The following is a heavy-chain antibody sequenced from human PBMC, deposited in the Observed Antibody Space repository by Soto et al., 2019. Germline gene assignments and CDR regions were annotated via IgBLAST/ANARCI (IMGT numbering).Heavy chain of an antibody. CDR3: ARDADYGGSRGGMDV. CDR1: GGSVNNADYF. V-gene: IGHV4-31*03. D-gene: IGHD4-17*01. CDR2: IYYSGST. J-gene: IGHJ6*02. Sequence: QVRLEESGPGLVKPSENLSLICSVSGGSVNNADYFWSWIRHHPENGLEWIGYIYYSGSTRYNPSFKTRSTLSIDTSKNQFSLRLNSVTVADTAVYFCARDADYGGSRGGMDVWGRGTTVTVSS.